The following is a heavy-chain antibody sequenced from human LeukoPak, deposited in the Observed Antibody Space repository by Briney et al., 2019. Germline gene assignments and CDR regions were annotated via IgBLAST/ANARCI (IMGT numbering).Heavy chain of an antibody. CDR3: ARGDGSTMARGVSRYGWFES. J-gene: IGHJ5*01. CDR2: IFTTGST. V-gene: IGHV4-4*07. CDR1: GGFVSTYY. Sequence: SETLSLTCTVSGGFVSTYYWTWIRQPAGKGLEWIGRIFTTGSTNYNPSLMSRVTMSIDTSKSQFSLKFRSVTAADTAVYYCARGDGSTMARGVSRYGWFESWGQGALVTVSS. D-gene: IGHD3-10*01.